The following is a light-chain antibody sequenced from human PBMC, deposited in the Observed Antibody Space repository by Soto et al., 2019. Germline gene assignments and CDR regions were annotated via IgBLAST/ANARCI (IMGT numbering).Light chain of an antibody. CDR2: AAS. Sequence: DIQITQSRSSLSASVGDRFTITCRASQSISSWLSWYQQKPGKAPKLLIYAASTLQSGVPSRFSGSGSGTDFTLTISSLQPEDFAPYYCQQLNSYPPITFGQVTRLEIK. V-gene: IGKV1-9*01. CDR3: QQLNSYPPIT. CDR1: QSISSW. J-gene: IGKJ5*01.